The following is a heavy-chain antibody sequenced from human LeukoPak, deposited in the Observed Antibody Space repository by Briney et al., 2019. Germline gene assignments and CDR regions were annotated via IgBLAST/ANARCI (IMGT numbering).Heavy chain of an antibody. CDR2: INHSGST. J-gene: IGHJ4*02. CDR3: ARGVCSSTSCEPFDY. Sequence: SETLSLTCAVYGGSFSGYYWSWIRQPPGKGLEWIGEINHSGSTNYNPSLKSRVTISVDTSKNQFSLKLSSVTAADTAVYYCARGVCSSTSCEPFDYWGQGALVTVSS. V-gene: IGHV4-34*01. CDR1: GGSFSGYY. D-gene: IGHD2-2*01.